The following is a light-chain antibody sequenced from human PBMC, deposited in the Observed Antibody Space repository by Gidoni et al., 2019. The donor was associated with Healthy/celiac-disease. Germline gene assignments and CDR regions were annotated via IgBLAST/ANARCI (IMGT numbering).Light chain of an antibody. Sequence: IKLTHSPSTLSASVGDRVTITCRASQSISSWLAWYQQKPGKAPKLLIYKASSLESGVPSRFSGSGSGTEFTLTISSLQPDDFATYYCQQYNSYSRTFGQGTKVEIK. J-gene: IGKJ1*01. V-gene: IGKV1-5*03. CDR2: KAS. CDR3: QQYNSYSRT. CDR1: QSISSW.